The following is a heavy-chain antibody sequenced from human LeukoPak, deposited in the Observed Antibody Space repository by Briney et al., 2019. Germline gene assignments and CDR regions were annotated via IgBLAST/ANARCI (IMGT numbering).Heavy chain of an antibody. V-gene: IGHV3-74*01. Sequence: LSCAASGFTFSSYWMHWVRQAQGKGLVWVSRINSDGSSTNYADSVKGRFTISRDNAKNTLYLQMNSLRAEDTAVYYCARAGIFGVVNYYYYMDVWGKGTTVTVSS. J-gene: IGHJ6*03. CDR3: ARAGIFGVVNYYYYMDV. CDR1: GFTFSSYW. D-gene: IGHD3-3*01. CDR2: INSDGSST.